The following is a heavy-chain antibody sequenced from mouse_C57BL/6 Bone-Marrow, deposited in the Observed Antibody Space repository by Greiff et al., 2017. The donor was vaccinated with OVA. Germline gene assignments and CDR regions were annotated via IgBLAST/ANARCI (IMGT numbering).Heavy chain of an antibody. V-gene: IGHV5-6*01. CDR1: GFTFSSYG. J-gene: IGHJ3*01. CDR2: ISSGGSYT. Sequence: EVMLVESGGDLVKPGGSLKLSCAASGFTFSSYGMSWVRQTPDKRLEWVATISSGGSYTYYPDSVKGRFTISRDNAKNTLYLRMSSLKSEDTAMYYCARQGLGFAYWGQGTLVTVSA. CDR3: ARQGLGFAY. D-gene: IGHD3-1*01.